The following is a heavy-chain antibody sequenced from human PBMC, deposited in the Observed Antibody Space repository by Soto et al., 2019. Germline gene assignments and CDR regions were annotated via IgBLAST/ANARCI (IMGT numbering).Heavy chain of an antibody. CDR1: GGSISSNNW. D-gene: IGHD3-22*01. CDR3: ARWYYSDSTGYFDY. CDR2: IFHSGST. Sequence: SETLSLTCAVSGGSISSNNWWSWVRQPPGKGLEWIGEIFHSGSTHYSPSLKSRVTISVDTSKNQFSLKLSSVTAADTAVYYCARWYYSDSTGYFDYWGQGALVTVSS. V-gene: IGHV4-4*02. J-gene: IGHJ4*02.